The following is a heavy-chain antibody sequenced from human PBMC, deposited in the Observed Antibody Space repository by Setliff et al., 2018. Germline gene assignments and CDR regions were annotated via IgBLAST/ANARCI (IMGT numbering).Heavy chain of an antibody. Sequence: PGGSLRLSCAASGFTFSRSWMNWVRQAPGRGLEWVASLKEDGSVEYYGDAVKGRFTISRDNAKNSLYLEMNSLRAEDTAIYYCARILAWSQCDYWGRGTLVTVSS. J-gene: IGHJ4*02. D-gene: IGHD3-3*01. CDR2: LKEDGSVE. CDR1: GFTFSRSW. CDR3: ARILAWSQCDY. V-gene: IGHV3-7*03.